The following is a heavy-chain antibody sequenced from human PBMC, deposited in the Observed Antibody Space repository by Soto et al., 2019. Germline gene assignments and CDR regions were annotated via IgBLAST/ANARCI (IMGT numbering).Heavy chain of an antibody. Sequence: ETLSLTCAVYGGSFSGYYWSWIRQPPGKGLEWIGAINHGGGTNSNPSLKSRVTMSVDTSKKHFSLKLSSVTAADTAVYYCAREEVAQWFTKGYYGIDVWGQGTTVTVSS. D-gene: IGHD2-15*01. CDR3: AREEVAQWFTKGYYGIDV. CDR1: GGSFSGYY. J-gene: IGHJ6*02. CDR2: INHGGGT. V-gene: IGHV4-34*01.